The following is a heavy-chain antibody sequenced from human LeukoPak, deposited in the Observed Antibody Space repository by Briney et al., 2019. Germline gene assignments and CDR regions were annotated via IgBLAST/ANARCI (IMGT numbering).Heavy chain of an antibody. V-gene: IGHV4-61*02. Sequence: SETLSLTCTVSGGSISSGVYYWSWIRQPAGKGLEWIGRIYTSGSTYYNPSLKSRVTISVDTSKNQFSLKLSSVTAADTAVYYCARVSSGSYYNSPLYMDVWSKGTTVTISS. CDR3: ARVSSGSYYNSPLYMDV. D-gene: IGHD3-10*01. CDR1: GGSISSGVYY. J-gene: IGHJ6*03. CDR2: IYTSGST.